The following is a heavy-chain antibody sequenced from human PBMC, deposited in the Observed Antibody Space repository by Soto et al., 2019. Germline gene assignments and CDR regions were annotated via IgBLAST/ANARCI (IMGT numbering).Heavy chain of an antibody. CDR1: GVTFSSHG. J-gene: IGHJ4*02. CDR2: ISSSSSYI. V-gene: IGHV3-21*01. D-gene: IGHD6-6*01. CDR3: ARGSGMYSSSSYFAS. Sequence: VGSLRLSYAASGVTFSSHGMNWARQAPGKGLEWVSSISSSSSYIYYVDSVKGRFTISRDNAKNSLYLQMNSLRAEDTAVYYCARGSGMYSSSSYFASWGQGPLVTVSP.